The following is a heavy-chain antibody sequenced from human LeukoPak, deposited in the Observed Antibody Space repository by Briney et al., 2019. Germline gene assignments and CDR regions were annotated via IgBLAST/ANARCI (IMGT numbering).Heavy chain of an antibody. CDR1: GFTFRSFA. CDR3: ARLTGDGYNPYYFDY. V-gene: IGHV3-23*01. CDR2: ISSGDRT. J-gene: IGHJ4*02. D-gene: IGHD5-24*01. Sequence: GRTLSLSCAPSGFTFRSFAMTGVPEAPGKGLEWDEGISSGDRTFHAESVKGRFTISRDKSKDTLYLQMNSLRAEDTAVYYCARLTGDGYNPYYFDYWGQGTLVTVSS.